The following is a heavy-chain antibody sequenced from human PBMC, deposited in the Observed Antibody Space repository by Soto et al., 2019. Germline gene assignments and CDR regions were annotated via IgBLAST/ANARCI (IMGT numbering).Heavy chain of an antibody. CDR2: INADNGNT. CDR3: ARDGPPPDS. J-gene: IGHJ4*02. V-gene: IGHV1-18*01. Sequence: RQAPGQRLEWMGWINADNGNTKYSQKLQGRVTMTTDTSTSTAYMELRSLRSDDTAVYYCARDGPPPDSWGQGTLVTVSS.